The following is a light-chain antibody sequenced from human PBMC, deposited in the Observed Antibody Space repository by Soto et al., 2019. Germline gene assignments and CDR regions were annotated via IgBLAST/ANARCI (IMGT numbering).Light chain of an antibody. J-gene: IGKJ4*01. CDR3: QQYGSSPRT. CDR1: QSVSSSY. Sequence: EIVLTQSPGTLSLSPGERATLSCRASQSVSSSYLAWYQQKPGQAPRLLIYGASSRATGIPDRFSGSGSATDFTLTIRRLEPEDFAVYYCQQYGSSPRTFGGGTKVEIK. V-gene: IGKV3-20*01. CDR2: GAS.